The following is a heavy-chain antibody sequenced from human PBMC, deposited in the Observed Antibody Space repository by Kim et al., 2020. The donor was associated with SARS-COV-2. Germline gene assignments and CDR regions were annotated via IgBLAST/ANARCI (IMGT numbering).Heavy chain of an antibody. D-gene: IGHD5-18*01. V-gene: IGHV3-30*18. CDR2: ISYDGSNK. Sequence: GGSLRLSCAASGFTFSSYGMHWVRQAPGKGLEWVAVISYDGSNKYYADSVKGRFTISRDNSKNTLYLQMNSLRAEDTAVYYCAKDRRRTGRFDVDTAMVRVAGDYWGQGTLVTVSS. CDR1: GFTFSSYG. J-gene: IGHJ4*02. CDR3: AKDRRRTGRFDVDTAMVRVAGDY.